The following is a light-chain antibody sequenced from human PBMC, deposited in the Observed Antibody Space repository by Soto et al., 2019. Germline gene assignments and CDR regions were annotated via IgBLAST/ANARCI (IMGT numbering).Light chain of an antibody. Sequence: DIQITQSPSSLSSSIRDTFTITCRASQDISGRLNWYQQTRGRVPKLLIYGASNLESGVPSRFSGSGSGTDFTLTISSLQPEDFATYYCQESYTALWGTFGEGTKVDIK. CDR2: GAS. CDR1: QDISGR. CDR3: QESYTALWGT. J-gene: IGKJ1*01. V-gene: IGKV1-39*01.